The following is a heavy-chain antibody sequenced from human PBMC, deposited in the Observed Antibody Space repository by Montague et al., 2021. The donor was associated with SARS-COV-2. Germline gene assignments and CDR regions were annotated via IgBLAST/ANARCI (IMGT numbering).Heavy chain of an antibody. J-gene: IGHJ4*02. V-gene: IGHV2-5*02. D-gene: IGHD6-19*01. CDR3: ARISAWYSSGWSAFDY. Sequence: PALVKPTQTLTLTCTFSGFSLTNSGVGVAWIRQPPGRALEWLAVIYWANDKRYSPSLKSRLTIIKDTSKNQVVLTLTNLDPEDTATYYCARISAWYSSGWSAFDYWGQGTLVTVSS. CDR1: GFSLTNSGVG. CDR2: IYWANDK.